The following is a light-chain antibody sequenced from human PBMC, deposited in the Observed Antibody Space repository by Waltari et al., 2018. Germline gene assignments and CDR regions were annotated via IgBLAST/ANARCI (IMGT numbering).Light chain of an antibody. CDR1: QSISSN. J-gene: IGKJ1*01. Sequence: EIVMTQSPATLSVSPGERSPLSCRASQSISSNLAWYQQKPGQAPRLLIYGASTRATGIPVRFSGSGSGTDFTLTISSLQSEDFAVYHFQQYNDWPRTFGQGTKVEIK. CDR2: GAS. V-gene: IGKV3-15*01. CDR3: QQYNDWPRT.